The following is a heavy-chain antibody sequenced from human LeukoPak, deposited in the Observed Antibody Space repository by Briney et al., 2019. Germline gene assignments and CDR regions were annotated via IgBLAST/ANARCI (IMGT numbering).Heavy chain of an antibody. CDR3: ARHGRGVVRFNNWFDP. Sequence: GGSLRLSCAASGFTFSSYAMSWVRQAPGKGLEWVSGISSSGDRTYYADSVKGRFTISRDNFKNTLYLQMKSLRAEDTAVYYCARHGRGVVRFNNWFDPWGQGTLVTVSS. J-gene: IGHJ5*02. CDR2: ISSSGDRT. D-gene: IGHD3-10*01. CDR1: GFTFSSYA. V-gene: IGHV3-23*01.